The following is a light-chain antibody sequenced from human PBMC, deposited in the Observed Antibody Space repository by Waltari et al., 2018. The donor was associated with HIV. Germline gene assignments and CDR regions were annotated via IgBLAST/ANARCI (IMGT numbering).Light chain of an antibody. V-gene: IGLV1-40*01. CDR3: QSYDVALGGFHL. J-gene: IGLJ1*01. CDR2: GDY. CDR1: ASNIGTNYD. Sequence: QSVLTQPPSVSGAPGQSVTISCSGSASNIGTNYDVNWYQQFPGAAPKLLIFGDYNRPSGVPDRFSGSKSVTSASLAITGLQPEDEADYYCQSYDVALGGFHLFGTGTTVTVL.